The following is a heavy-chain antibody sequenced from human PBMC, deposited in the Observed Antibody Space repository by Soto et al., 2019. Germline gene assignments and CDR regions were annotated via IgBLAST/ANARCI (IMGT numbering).Heavy chain of an antibody. CDR2: IKSKTDGGTT. D-gene: IGHD4-17*01. V-gene: IGHV3-15*07. Sequence: EVQLVESGGGLVKPGGSLRLSCAASGFTFSNAWMNWVRQAPGKGLEWVGRIKSKTDGGTTDYAAPVKGRFTISRDDSKNTLYLQMNSLKTEDTAVYYCKPGRVLNDYGDYGGYYYYGMDVWGQGTTVTVSS. CDR1: GFTFSNAW. J-gene: IGHJ6*02. CDR3: KPGRVLNDYGDYGGYYYYGMDV.